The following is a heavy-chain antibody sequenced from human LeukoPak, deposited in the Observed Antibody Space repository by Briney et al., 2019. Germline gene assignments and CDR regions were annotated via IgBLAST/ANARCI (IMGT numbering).Heavy chain of an antibody. CDR3: ARAVNIVGATCHFDY. J-gene: IGHJ4*02. V-gene: IGHV4-34*01. CDR1: GGSFSGYY. Sequence: SETLSLTCAVYGGSFSGYYWSWIRQPPGKGLDWIGEINHSGSTNYNPSLKSRVTISVDTSKNQFSLKLSSVTAADTAVYYCARAVNIVGATCHFDYWGQGTLVTVSS. D-gene: IGHD1-26*01. CDR2: INHSGST.